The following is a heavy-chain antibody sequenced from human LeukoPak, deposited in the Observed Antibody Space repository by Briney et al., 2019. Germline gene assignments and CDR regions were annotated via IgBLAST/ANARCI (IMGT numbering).Heavy chain of an antibody. CDR1: GFTFSSYA. V-gene: IGHV3-30-3*01. Sequence: GRSLRLSCAASGFTFSSYAMHWVRQAPGKGLEWVAVISYDGSNKYYADSVKGRFTISRDNSKNTLYLQMNSLRAEDTAVYYCARTIRTSSGWVDYWGQGTLVTVSS. D-gene: IGHD6-19*01. CDR2: ISYDGSNK. J-gene: IGHJ4*02. CDR3: ARTIRTSSGWVDY.